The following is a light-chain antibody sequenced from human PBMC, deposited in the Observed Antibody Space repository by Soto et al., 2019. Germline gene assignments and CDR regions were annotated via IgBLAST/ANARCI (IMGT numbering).Light chain of an antibody. Sequence: EVVMTQSPATLSVSPGERVTLSCRASQSVSTNLAWYQQIPGQAPRLLISGASTRATGIPARFSGSGSGTEFTLTISSLQSEDFAVYYCQQYNNWPRTFGQGTKVDIK. CDR2: GAS. CDR1: QSVSTN. V-gene: IGKV3-15*01. J-gene: IGKJ1*01. CDR3: QQYNNWPRT.